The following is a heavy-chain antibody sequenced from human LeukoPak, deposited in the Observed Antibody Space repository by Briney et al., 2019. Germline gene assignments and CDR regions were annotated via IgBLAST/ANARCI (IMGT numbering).Heavy chain of an antibody. V-gene: IGHV1-69*05. J-gene: IGHJ4*02. CDR2: IIPIFGTA. D-gene: IGHD2-15*01. CDR1: GGTFSSYA. Sequence: ASVKVSYKASGGTFSSYAISWVRQAPGQGLEWMGGIIPIFGTANYAQKFQGRVTITTDESTSTAYMELSSLRSEDTAVYYCARSEVVVAATMDYWGQGTLVTVSS. CDR3: ARSEVVVAATMDY.